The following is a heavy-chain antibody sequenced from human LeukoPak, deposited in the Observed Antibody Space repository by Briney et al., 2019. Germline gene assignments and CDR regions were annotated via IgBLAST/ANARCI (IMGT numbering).Heavy chain of an antibody. CDR1: GGSISSSSYY. V-gene: IGHV4-39*07. J-gene: IGHJ4*02. Sequence: SETLSLTCTVSGGSISSSSYYWGWIRQPPGKGLEWIGSIYYSGSTYYNPSLKSRVTISVDTSKNQFSLKLGSVTAADTAVYYCARGGYSGYEGNFDYWGQGTLVTVSS. CDR3: ARGGYSGYEGNFDY. D-gene: IGHD5-12*01. CDR2: IYYSGST.